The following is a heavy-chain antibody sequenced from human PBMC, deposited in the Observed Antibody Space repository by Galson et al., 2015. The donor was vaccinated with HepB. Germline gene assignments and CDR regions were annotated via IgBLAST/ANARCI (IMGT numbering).Heavy chain of an antibody. Sequence: SLRLSCAASGFTFSNYAMNWVRQAPGKGLEWVSGISASGSSTYYADSVKGRFTISRDSSKNTLYLQMNNLRAEDTAVYFCTKGRRSFYDSSGYYFAHDAFDIWGQGTLVTVSS. V-gene: IGHV3-23*01. D-gene: IGHD3-22*01. J-gene: IGHJ3*02. CDR2: ISASGSST. CDR3: TKGRRSFYDSSGYYFAHDAFDI. CDR1: GFTFSNYA.